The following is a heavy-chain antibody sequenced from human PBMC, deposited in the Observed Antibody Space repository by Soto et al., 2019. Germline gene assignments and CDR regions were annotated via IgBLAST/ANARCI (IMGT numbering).Heavy chain of an antibody. CDR3: ARHNFWSGIVYGMDV. V-gene: IGHV5-51*01. Sequence: PGESLKISCKGSGYSFTSYWIGWVRQMPGKGLEWMGIIYPGDSDTRYSPSFQGQVTISADKSISTAYLQWSSLKASDTATYYCARHNFWSGIVYGMDVWGQGTTVTVSS. J-gene: IGHJ6*02. CDR2: IYPGDSDT. D-gene: IGHD3-3*01. CDR1: GYSFTSYW.